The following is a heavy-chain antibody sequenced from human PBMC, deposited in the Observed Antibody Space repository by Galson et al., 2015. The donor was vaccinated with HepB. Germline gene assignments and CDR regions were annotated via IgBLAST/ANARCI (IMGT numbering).Heavy chain of an antibody. CDR3: AKDLGYCSSTSCYTFDY. CDR1: GFTFDDYT. J-gene: IGHJ4*02. CDR2: ISWDGGST. V-gene: IGHV3-43*01. D-gene: IGHD2-2*01. Sequence: SLRLSCAASGFTFDDYTMHWVRQAPGKGLEWVSLISWDGGSTYYADSVKGRFTISRDNSKNSLYLQMNSLRTEDTALYYCAKDLGYCSSTSCYTFDYWGQGTLVTVSS.